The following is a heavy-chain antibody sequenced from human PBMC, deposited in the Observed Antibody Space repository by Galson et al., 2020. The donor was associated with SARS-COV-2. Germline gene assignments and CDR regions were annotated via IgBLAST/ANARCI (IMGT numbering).Heavy chain of an antibody. CDR3: ARDGVGGSYPAGYYYYYGMDV. V-gene: IGHV3-7*01. J-gene: IGHJ6*02. D-gene: IGHD1-26*01. CDR2: IKQDGSEK. Sequence: GGSLRLSCAASGFTFSSYWMSWVRQAPGKGLEWVANIKQDGSEKYYVDSVKGRFTISRDNAKNSLYLQMNSLRAEDTAVYYCARDGVGGSYPAGYYYYYGMDVWGQGTTVTVSS. CDR1: GFTFSSYW.